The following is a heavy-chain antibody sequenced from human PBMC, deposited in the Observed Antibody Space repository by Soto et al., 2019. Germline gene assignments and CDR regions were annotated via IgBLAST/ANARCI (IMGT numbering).Heavy chain of an antibody. V-gene: IGHV4-31*01. D-gene: IGHD3-16*01. CDR1: GGSISSGGYY. CDR3: ARDRGHLYLRD. J-gene: IGHJ4*02. Sequence: QVQLQESGPGLVKPSQTLSLTCTVSGGSISSGGYYWTWIRQHPGKGLEWIGYIYYSGSTYYNPALKSPFSISIDTSTNQVSLKLSSVTGADTAVYYCARDRGHLYLRDWGQGTLVTVPS. CDR2: IYYSGST.